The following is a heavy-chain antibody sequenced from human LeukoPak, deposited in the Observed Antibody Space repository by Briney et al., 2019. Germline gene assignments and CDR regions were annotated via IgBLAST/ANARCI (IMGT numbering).Heavy chain of an antibody. CDR3: ARGYYSMDV. CDR2: IYYSGTT. J-gene: IGHJ6*03. V-gene: IGHV4-39*07. CDR1: GGSINSGTFY. Sequence: SETLSLTCTVSGGSINSGTFYWGWIRQPPGKGLEWIGTIYYSGTTYYNPSLKRRVTISIDTSKNQFSLKLSSVTAADTAMFYCARGYYSMDVWGKGTTVTVSS.